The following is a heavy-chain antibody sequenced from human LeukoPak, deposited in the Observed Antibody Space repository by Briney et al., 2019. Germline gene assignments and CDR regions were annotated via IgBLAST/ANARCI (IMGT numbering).Heavy chain of an antibody. CDR2: INSDGSWT. CDR1: GNYW. V-gene: IGHV3-74*01. CDR3: VSFYETY. Sequence: GGSLRLSCAASGNYWMHWVRQAPGKGLLWVSHINSDGSWTTYADSVKGRFTISKDNAKNTVYLEMNNLRAEDTAVYYCVSFYETYWGRGTLVTVSS. D-gene: IGHD2-2*01. J-gene: IGHJ4*02.